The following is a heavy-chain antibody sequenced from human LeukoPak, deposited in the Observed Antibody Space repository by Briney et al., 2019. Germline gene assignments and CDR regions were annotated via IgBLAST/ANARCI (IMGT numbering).Heavy chain of an antibody. CDR3: ASGHSSSSY. CDR1: GGSFSGYY. V-gene: IGHV4-34*01. Sequence: SETLSLTCAVYGGSFSGYYWSWIRQPPGKGLEWIGEINHSGSTNYNPSLKSRVTISVDTSKNQFPLKLSSVTAADTAVYYCASGHSSSSYWGQGTLVTVSS. J-gene: IGHJ4*02. CDR2: INHSGST. D-gene: IGHD6-13*01.